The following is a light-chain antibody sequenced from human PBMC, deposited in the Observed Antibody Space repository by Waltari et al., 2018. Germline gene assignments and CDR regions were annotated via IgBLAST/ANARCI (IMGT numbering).Light chain of an antibody. J-gene: IGKJ1*01. V-gene: IGKV3-15*01. CDR3: QQYNNWPPKP. CDR2: GAS. CDR1: QSVSSN. Sequence: EIMMTQSPATLSVSPGERATLSCRASQSVSSNLAWYQQKPGQAPRLLIYGASTRATGIPARFSGSGSGTEFTLTISSLQSEDFAVYYCQQYNNWPPKPFGQGTKVEIK.